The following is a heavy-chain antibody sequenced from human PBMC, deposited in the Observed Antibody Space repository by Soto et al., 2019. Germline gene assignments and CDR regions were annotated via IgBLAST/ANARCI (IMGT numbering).Heavy chain of an antibody. V-gene: IGHV6-1*01. CDR3: ARAPRIGIFGVVPKWFDP. Sequence: SQTLARTCAISWESVSRNSAAWYWIRQSRSSGLEWLGRTYYRSKWYNDYAVSVKSSITINPDTSKNQLSLQLNSVTPEDTAVYYCARAPRIGIFGVVPKWFDPWGQGNLVTVSS. J-gene: IGHJ5*02. CDR2: TYYRSKWYN. D-gene: IGHD3-3*01. CDR1: WESVSRNSAA.